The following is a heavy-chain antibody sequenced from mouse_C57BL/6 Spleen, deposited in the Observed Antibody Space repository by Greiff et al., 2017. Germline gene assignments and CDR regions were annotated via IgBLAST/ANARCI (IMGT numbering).Heavy chain of an antibody. CDR2: INPNNGGT. CDR3: AGLYYGNYDWYFDV. D-gene: IGHD2-1*01. Sequence: VQLKQSGPELVKPGASVKMSCKASGYTFTDYNMHWVKQSHGKSLEWIGYINPNNGGTSYNQKFKGKATLTVNKSSSTAYMELRSLTSEDSAVYYCAGLYYGNYDWYFDVWGTGTTVTVSS. J-gene: IGHJ1*03. CDR1: GYTFTDYN. V-gene: IGHV1-22*01.